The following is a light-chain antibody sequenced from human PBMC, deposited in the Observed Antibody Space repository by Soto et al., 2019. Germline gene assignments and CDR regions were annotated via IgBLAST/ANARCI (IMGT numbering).Light chain of an antibody. CDR1: QSVSNS. V-gene: IGKV1-5*01. Sequence: GDTVTIACRASQSVSNSLAWYQQKPGKAPDLLIYDASTLESGVPSRFSGSGSGTEFTLTISSLQPDDFATYYCQQYNSYLYTFGQGTKVEI. J-gene: IGKJ2*01. CDR2: DAS. CDR3: QQYNSYLYT.